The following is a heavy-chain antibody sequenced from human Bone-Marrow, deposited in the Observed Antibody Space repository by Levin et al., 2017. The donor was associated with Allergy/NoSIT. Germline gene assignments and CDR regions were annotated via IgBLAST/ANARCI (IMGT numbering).Heavy chain of an antibody. CDR2: ISGSGTGT. CDR3: AKSYSSSSEFDY. D-gene: IGHD6-6*01. Sequence: QTGGSLRLSCEASGFTFSSYAMNWVRQAPGKGLEWVSTISGSGTGTHYADSVKGRFTISRDNSMNTLFLQMNSLRADDTAIYYCAKSYSSSSEFDYWGQGTLAIVSS. V-gene: IGHV3-23*01. CDR1: GFTFSSYA. J-gene: IGHJ4*02.